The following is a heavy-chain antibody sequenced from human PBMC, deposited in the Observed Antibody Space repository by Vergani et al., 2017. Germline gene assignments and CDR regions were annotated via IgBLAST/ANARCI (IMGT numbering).Heavy chain of an antibody. J-gene: IGHJ3*02. CDR2: INPNSGGT. CDR3: ARMERELLSGKAFDI. D-gene: IGHD1-26*01. CDR1: GYTFTGYY. V-gene: IGHV1-2*02. Sequence: QVQLVQSRAEVKKPGASVKVSCKASGYTFTGYYMHWVRQAPGQGLEWMGWINPNSGGTNYAQKFQGRVTMTRDTSISTAYMELSRLRSDDTAVYYCARMERELLSGKAFDIWGQGTMVTVSS.